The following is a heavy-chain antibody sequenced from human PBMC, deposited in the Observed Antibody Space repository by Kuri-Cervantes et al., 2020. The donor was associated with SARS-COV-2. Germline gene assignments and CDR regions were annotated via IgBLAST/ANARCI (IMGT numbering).Heavy chain of an antibody. Sequence: GESLKISCAASGFTFSSYWMSWVRQAPGKGLEWVAVISYDGKKKRCMASGKGRFTISRDNSQNTLYLQMQSLRSEDTGMYYCATDRDGFHDFWGQGTLVTVSS. CDR2: ISYDGKKK. CDR1: GFTFSSYW. CDR3: ATDRDGFHDF. D-gene: IGHD3-10*01. J-gene: IGHJ4*02. V-gene: IGHV3-30*03.